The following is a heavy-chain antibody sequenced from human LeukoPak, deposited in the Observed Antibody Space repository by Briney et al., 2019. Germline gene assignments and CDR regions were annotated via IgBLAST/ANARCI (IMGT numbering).Heavy chain of an antibody. D-gene: IGHD4-17*01. CDR3: ARGLMTTANWFDP. V-gene: IGHV4-39*01. CDR1: GGSISSSSYY. Sequence: SETLSLTCTVSGGSISSSSYYWGWIRQPPGKGLEWIGSIYYSGSTYYNPSLKSRVTISVDTSKNQFSLKLSSVTAADTAVYYCARGLMTTANWFDPWGQGTLVTVSS. CDR2: IYYSGST. J-gene: IGHJ5*02.